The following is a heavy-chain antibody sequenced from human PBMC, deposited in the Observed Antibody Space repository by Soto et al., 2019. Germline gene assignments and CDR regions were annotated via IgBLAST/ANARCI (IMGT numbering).Heavy chain of an antibody. V-gene: IGHV3-7*05. J-gene: IGHJ6*02. CDR2: IKQDGSEQ. CDR3: AREAV. CDR1: GFTFSGYW. Sequence: EVQLVESGGGLVQPGGSLRLSCAASGFTFSGYWMSWVRQAPGKGLEWVANIKQDGSEQFYVDSVKGRFTISRDNAKNSLYLQMISLRAEDTAVYYCAREAVWGQGTRVTVSS.